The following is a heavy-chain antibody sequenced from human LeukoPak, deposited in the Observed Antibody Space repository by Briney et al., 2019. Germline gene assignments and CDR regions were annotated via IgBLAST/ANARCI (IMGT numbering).Heavy chain of an antibody. Sequence: GASVKVSCKASGGTFSSYAISWVRQAPGQGLEWMGGIIPIFGTANYAQKFQGRVTITADESTSTAYMELSSLRAEDTAVYYCAKDGRYFDWLSLSFMDVWGKGTTVTVSS. V-gene: IGHV1-69*13. CDR2: IIPIFGTA. J-gene: IGHJ6*04. CDR3: AKDGRYFDWLSLSFMDV. CDR1: GGTFSSYA. D-gene: IGHD3-9*01.